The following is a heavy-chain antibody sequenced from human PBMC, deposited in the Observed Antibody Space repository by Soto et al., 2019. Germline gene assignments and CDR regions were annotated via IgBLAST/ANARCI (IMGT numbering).Heavy chain of an antibody. CDR1: GYTFTGYY. D-gene: IGHD6-13*01. CDR3: ARGLSIAAADGFDYYYGMDV. Sequence: ASVKVSCKASGYTFTGYYMHWVRQAPGQGLEWMGWINPNSGGTNYAQKFQGWVTMTRDTSISTAYMELSRLRSDDTAVYYCARGLSIAAADGFDYYYGMDVWGQGTTVTVSS. J-gene: IGHJ6*02. CDR2: INPNSGGT. V-gene: IGHV1-2*04.